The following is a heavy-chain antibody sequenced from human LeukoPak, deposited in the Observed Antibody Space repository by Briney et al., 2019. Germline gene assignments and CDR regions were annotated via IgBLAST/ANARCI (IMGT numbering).Heavy chain of an antibody. CDR1: GYSFTSYW. CDR2: IYPGDSDT. V-gene: IGHV5-51*01. D-gene: IGHD1-26*01. Sequence: GESLKISCKGSGYSFTSYWIVWVRQMPGKDLEWMGSIYPGDSDTRYSPSFQGQVTISADKSISTAYLQWSSLKASDTAMYYCARRGGTFSGGYWFDPWGQGTLVTVSS. J-gene: IGHJ5*02. CDR3: ARRGGTFSGGYWFDP.